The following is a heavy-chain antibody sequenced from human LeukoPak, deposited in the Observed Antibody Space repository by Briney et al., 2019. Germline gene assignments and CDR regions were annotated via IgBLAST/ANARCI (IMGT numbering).Heavy chain of an antibody. CDR1: GFTFSSYS. Sequence: GGSLRLSCAASGFTFSSYSMNWVRQAPGKGLEWVSSISSSSSYIYYADSVEGRFTISRDNAKNSLYLQMNSLRAEDTAVYYCARREYCSSTSCFRGGSVDVWGKGTTVTVSS. D-gene: IGHD2-2*01. CDR3: ARREYCSSTSCFRGGSVDV. V-gene: IGHV3-21*01. CDR2: ISSSSSYI. J-gene: IGHJ6*04.